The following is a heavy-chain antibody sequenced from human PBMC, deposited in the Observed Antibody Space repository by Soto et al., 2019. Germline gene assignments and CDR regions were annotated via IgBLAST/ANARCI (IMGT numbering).Heavy chain of an antibody. CDR3: ARGGVY. CDR1: GFTFSRHE. J-gene: IGHJ4*02. CDR2: ISSSGTTM. V-gene: IGHV3-48*03. D-gene: IGHD2-8*01. Sequence: EVQLVESGGDLVQPGGSLRLSCAASGFTFSRHEMNWIRQAPGKGLEWVSYISSSGTTMYYEDSVKGRFTISRDNAKNSLFLQMNSLRAEDTALYYCARGGVYWGQGTLVTVSS.